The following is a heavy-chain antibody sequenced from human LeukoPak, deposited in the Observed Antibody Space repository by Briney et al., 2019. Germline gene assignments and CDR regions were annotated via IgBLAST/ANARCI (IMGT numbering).Heavy chain of an antibody. V-gene: IGHV4-39*07. Sequence: SETLSLTCTVSGGSISSSSYYWGWIRQPPGKGLEWIGSIYYSGSTYYNPSLKSRVTISVDTSKNQFSLKLSSVTAADTAVYYCARSPYYDSSGHFDYWGQGTLVTVSS. CDR3: ARSPYYDSSGHFDY. CDR1: GGSISSSSYY. D-gene: IGHD3-22*01. J-gene: IGHJ4*02. CDR2: IYYSGST.